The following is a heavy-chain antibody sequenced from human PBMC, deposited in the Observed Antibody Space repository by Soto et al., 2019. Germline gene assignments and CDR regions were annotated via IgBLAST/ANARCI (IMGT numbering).Heavy chain of an antibody. J-gene: IGHJ4*02. Sequence: VSVKVSCNASGYTFNDYYLHWARQAPGQGLEWMGSIKPNSGDTDYSQTFQGSVTMTRDTSIRTAYMEVAGLRSDDTAVYYCARHRFSSASDYFDXWGQGTLVTVSX. CDR3: ARHRFSSASDYFDX. D-gene: IGHD3-22*01. CDR1: GYTFNDYY. V-gene: IGHV1-2*02. CDR2: IKPNSGDT.